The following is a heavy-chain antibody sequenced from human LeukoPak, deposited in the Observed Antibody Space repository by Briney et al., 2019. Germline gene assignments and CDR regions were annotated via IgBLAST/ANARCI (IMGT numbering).Heavy chain of an antibody. D-gene: IGHD3-10*01. CDR3: ERVLLWFGSARYGMDV. CDR2: IYTSGST. V-gene: IGHV4-61*02. CDR1: GGSISSASYY. J-gene: IGHJ6*02. Sequence: SETLSLTCTVSGGSISSASYYWSWIRQPAGKGLEWIGRIYTSGSTNYNPSLKSRVTISVDTSKNQFSLKLSSVTAADTAVYYCERVLLWFGSARYGMDVWGQGTTVTVSS.